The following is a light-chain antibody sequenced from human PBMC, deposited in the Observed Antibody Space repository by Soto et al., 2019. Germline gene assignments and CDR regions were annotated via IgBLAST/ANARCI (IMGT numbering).Light chain of an antibody. CDR2: AAS. V-gene: IGKV1-39*01. CDR3: QQSYTTVSIT. J-gene: IGKJ5*01. Sequence: DIQMTQSPSSLSASVGDRVTITCRASQSISRNLNWYQHKPGKAPKLLIYAASSLQNGVPSRFCGSGSGTDFTLSISSLQPEDFATYYCQQSYTTVSITFGQGTRLEIK. CDR1: QSISRN.